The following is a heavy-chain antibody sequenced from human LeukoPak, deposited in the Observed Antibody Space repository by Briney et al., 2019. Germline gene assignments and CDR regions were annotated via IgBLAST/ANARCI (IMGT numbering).Heavy chain of an antibody. CDR2: INPNSGGT. J-gene: IGHJ4*02. CDR1: GYTFTGYY. D-gene: IGHD6-19*01. Sequence: GASVKVSCKASGYTFTGYYMHWVRQAPGQGLEWMGWINPNSGGTNYAQKFQGRVTMTRDTSTSTVYMELSSLRSEDTAVYYCARSIAVAGSFDYWGQGTLVTVSS. V-gene: IGHV1-2*02. CDR3: ARSIAVAGSFDY.